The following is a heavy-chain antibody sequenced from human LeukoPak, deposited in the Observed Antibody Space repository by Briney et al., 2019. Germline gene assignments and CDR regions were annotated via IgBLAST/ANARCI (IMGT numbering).Heavy chain of an antibody. Sequence: ASVKVSCKASGYTFTSYYMHWVRQAPGQGLEWMGIINPSGGSTSYAQKFQGRVTMTRDTSTSTVYMELSSLRSEDTAVHYCASEMATIRGNLHYYYGMDVWGQGTTVTVSS. CDR2: INPSGGST. D-gene: IGHD5-24*01. CDR1: GYTFTSYY. J-gene: IGHJ6*02. CDR3: ASEMATIRGNLHYYYGMDV. V-gene: IGHV1-46*01.